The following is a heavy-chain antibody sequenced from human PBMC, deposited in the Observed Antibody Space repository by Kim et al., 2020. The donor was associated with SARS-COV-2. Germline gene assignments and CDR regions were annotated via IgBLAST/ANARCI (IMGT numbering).Heavy chain of an antibody. CDR3: ARVLNSGYGWFDP. J-gene: IGHJ5*02. D-gene: IGHD5-12*01. Sequence: AQKFQGKVTRTRDKSTSTAYIELGRLRSDDTAVYYCARVLNSGYGWFDPWGQGTLVTVSS. V-gene: IGHV1-2*02.